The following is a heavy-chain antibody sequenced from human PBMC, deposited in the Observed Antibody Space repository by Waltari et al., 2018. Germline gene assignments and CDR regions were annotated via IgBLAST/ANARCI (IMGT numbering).Heavy chain of an antibody. CDR2: MKTDGSEE. CDR1: GFKWIPSW. CDR3: ARDWGFKRFDI. V-gene: IGHV3-7*03. J-gene: IGHJ3*02. Sequence: EVQLVESGGGWVKRGGSRRLTCGAAGFKWIPSWMNWVRQAPGKGLEWVASMKTDGSEEFYVDSVRGRFTISRDNDKNLLFLQMNSLSADDTAVYFCARDWGFKRFDIWGQGTAVTVAS. D-gene: IGHD3-16*01.